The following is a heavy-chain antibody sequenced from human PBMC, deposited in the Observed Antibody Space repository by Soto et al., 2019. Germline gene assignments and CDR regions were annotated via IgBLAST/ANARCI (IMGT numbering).Heavy chain of an antibody. J-gene: IGHJ4*02. CDR1: GFSLSTSGMR. CDR2: IDWDDDK. V-gene: IGHV2-70*04. Sequence: SGPTLVNPTQTLTLTCTFSGFSLSTSGMRVSWIRQPPGKALEWLARIDWDDDKFYSTSLKTRLTISKDTSKNQVVLTMTSTDPVDTATYYCVRIRPRDGYLDYWGQGTLVTVSS. CDR3: VRIRPRDGYLDY.